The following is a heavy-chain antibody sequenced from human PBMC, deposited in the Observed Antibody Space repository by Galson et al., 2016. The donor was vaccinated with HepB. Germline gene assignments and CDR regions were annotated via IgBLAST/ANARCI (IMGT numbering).Heavy chain of an antibody. Sequence: QSGAEVKKPGESLRISCQGSGYNFRKNWIAWVRQRPGRGLEWMGLNYPDDSDTRYSPSFQGQVTISADKSISTAYLQWSSLKASDTAMYYCARPTSNQGHSGYESSFDYWGQGTLVTVSS. J-gene: IGHJ4*02. CDR2: NYPDDSDT. CDR3: ARPTSNQGHSGYESSFDY. D-gene: IGHD5-12*01. V-gene: IGHV5-51*01. CDR1: GYNFRKNW.